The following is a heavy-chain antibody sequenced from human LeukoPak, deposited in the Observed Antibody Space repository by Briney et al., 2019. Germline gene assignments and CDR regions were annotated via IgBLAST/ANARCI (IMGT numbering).Heavy chain of an antibody. CDR1: GGSISSSSYY. V-gene: IGHV4-39*01. D-gene: IGHD2-21*02. Sequence: SETLSLTCTVSGGSISSSSYYWGWIRQPPGKGLEWIGSIYYSGSTYYNPSLKSRVTISVDTSKNQFSLKLSSVTAADTAVYYCAGHVWDGLPCGGDCYSVYYYYGMDVWGQGTTVTVSS. CDR3: AGHVWDGLPCGGDCYSVYYYYGMDV. CDR2: IYYSGST. J-gene: IGHJ6*02.